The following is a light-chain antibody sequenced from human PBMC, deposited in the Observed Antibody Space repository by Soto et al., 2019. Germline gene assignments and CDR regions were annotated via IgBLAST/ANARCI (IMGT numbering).Light chain of an antibody. J-gene: IGKJ1*01. CDR1: QGIGID. CDR3: HQDHSNPRT. V-gene: IGKV1-6*01. Sequence: AIHMTQSPSSLSASVGDRVTITCRASQGIGIDLGWYQQKPGKAPNLLIYLASSLQSGVPSRFSGSGSDTDFTLTISSLQPEDFATYYCHQDHSNPRTFGQGTKVEIK. CDR2: LAS.